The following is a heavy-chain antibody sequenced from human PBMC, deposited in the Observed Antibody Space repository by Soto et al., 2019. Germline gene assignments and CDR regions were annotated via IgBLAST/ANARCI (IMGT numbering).Heavy chain of an antibody. CDR3: ARGDYGDFVGYDAFDI. J-gene: IGHJ3*02. D-gene: IGHD4-17*01. CDR2: ISTYNGNT. V-gene: IGHV1-18*01. CDR1: GYTFTTYG. Sequence: QVQLVQAGAEVKKRGASVKVSCKASGYTFTTYGISWVRQAPGQGLEWMGWISTYNGNTNYAQNLRGRVTMTTDTSTSTAYMELRSLRSDDTAVYYCARGDYGDFVGYDAFDIWGQGTMVTVSS.